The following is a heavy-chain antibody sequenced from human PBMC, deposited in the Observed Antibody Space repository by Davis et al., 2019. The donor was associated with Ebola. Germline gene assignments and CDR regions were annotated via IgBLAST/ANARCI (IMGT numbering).Heavy chain of an antibody. Sequence: MPSETLSLTCAVYGGSFSGYYWSWIRQPPGKGLEWIGEINHSGSTNYNPSLKSRVTISVDKSKNQFSLKLSSVTAADTAVYYCARDFVVVRRFDPWGQGTLVTVSS. J-gene: IGHJ5*02. V-gene: IGHV4-34*01. CDR1: GGSFSGYY. D-gene: IGHD2-21*01. CDR2: INHSGST. CDR3: ARDFVVVRRFDP.